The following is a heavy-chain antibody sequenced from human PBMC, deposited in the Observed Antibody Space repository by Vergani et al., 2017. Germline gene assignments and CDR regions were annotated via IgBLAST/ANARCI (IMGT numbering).Heavy chain of an antibody. CDR3: TRGLYYDSIAYWDY. CDR2: INPRGGSR. D-gene: IGHD3-22*01. CDR1: GYTFTSYY. J-gene: IGHJ4*02. Sequence: QVQLVQSGAEVKKPGASVKVSCKASGYTFTSYYMHWVRQAHGQGLEWMGIINPRGGSRSYAQKYQGRVTMTRDTSTSTVYMELSSLRSEDTAVYYCTRGLYYDSIAYWDYWGQGTLDTVSS. V-gene: IGHV1-46*03.